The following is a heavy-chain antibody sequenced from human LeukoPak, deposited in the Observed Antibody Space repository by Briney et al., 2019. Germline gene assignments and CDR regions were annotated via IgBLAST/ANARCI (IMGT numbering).Heavy chain of an antibody. V-gene: IGHV3-33*08. J-gene: IGHJ4*02. D-gene: IGHD1-26*01. CDR2: IWYDGSNK. Sequence: GGSLRLSCAVSGFAFRTYWMHWVRQAPGKGLEWVAVIWYDGSNKYYADSVKGRFTISRDNSKNTLYLQMNSLRAEDTAVYYCARAIWELPLDYWGQGTLVTVSS. CDR1: GFAFRTYW. CDR3: ARAIWELPLDY.